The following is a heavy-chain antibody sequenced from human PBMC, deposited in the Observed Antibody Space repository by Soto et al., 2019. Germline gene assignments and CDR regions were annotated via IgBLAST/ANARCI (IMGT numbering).Heavy chain of an antibody. CDR2: ISSSSSYI. V-gene: IGHV3-21*01. Sequence: PGGSLRLSCAASGFTFSSYSMNWVRQAPGKGLEWVSSISSSSSYIYYADSVKGRFTISRDNAKNSLYLQMNSLRAEDTAVYYCARDPHGSGYDFQALYDPYYLDYWGQGTLVTVSS. J-gene: IGHJ4*02. CDR3: ARDPHGSGYDFQALYDPYYLDY. CDR1: GFTFSSYS. D-gene: IGHD5-12*01.